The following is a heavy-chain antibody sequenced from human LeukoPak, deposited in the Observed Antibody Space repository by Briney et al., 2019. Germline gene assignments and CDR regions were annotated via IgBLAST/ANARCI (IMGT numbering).Heavy chain of an antibody. D-gene: IGHD5-12*01. CDR3: ARDRGGGFDLAFFDH. CDR2: LIPVLGMS. CDR1: GGSFSTYA. J-gene: IGHJ4*02. Sequence: ASVKVSCKSSGGSFSTYAVNWVRQAPGQGLEWMGRLIPVLGMSHYAPGFQGRVTLTADRSTNTAYMELDRLTSDDTAVYFCARDRGGGFDLAFFDHWGQGALVTVSS. V-gene: IGHV1-69*04.